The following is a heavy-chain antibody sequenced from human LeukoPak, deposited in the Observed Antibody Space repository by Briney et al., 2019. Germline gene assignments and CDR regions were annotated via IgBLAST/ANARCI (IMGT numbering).Heavy chain of an antibody. V-gene: IGHV3-15*01. Sequence: GGSLRLSCAASGLTFSNAWMYWVRQAPGQGLEWVGRIKSITDGGATDYAAPVKGRFTISRDESKNMLYLQMNSLKSEDTALYYCATVGYCSTTSCFYYYYGLDAWGQGTTVTVSS. J-gene: IGHJ6*02. D-gene: IGHD2-2*01. CDR1: GLTFSNAW. CDR2: IKSITDGGAT. CDR3: ATVGYCSTTSCFYYYYGLDA.